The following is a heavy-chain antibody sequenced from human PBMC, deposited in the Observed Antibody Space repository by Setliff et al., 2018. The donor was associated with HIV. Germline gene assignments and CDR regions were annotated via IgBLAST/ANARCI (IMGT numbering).Heavy chain of an antibody. J-gene: IGHJ5*02. V-gene: IGHV4-34*01. CDR3: ASRYDFWSGYEARNWFDP. CDR2: INHSGST. D-gene: IGHD3-3*01. Sequence: PSETLSLTCAVYGGSFTGYYWSWLRQPPGKGLEWIGEINHSGSTKYNPSLKSRVIISVDTSKNQFSLKLSSVTAADTAVYYCASRYDFWSGYEARNWFDPWGQGTLVTVSS. CDR1: GGSFTGYY.